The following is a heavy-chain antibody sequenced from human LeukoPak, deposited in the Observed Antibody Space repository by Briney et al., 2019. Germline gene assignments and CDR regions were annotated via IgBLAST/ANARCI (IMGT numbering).Heavy chain of an antibody. CDR3: VRGPDHAKVSY. CDR2: INHSGIS. V-gene: IGHV4-34*01. Sequence: PSETLSLTCAVYGGSFSHNYLNWVRQPPEKGLEWIGEINHSGISDYNPSLSSRVTMSLDTSKNHFSLKLASVTAADTAVYYCVRGPDHAKVSYWGQGTPVTVSS. J-gene: IGHJ4*02. CDR1: GGSFSHNY. D-gene: IGHD1-14*01.